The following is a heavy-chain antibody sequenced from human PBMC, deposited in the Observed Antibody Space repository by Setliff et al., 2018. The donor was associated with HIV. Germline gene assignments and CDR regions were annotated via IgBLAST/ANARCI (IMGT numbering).Heavy chain of an antibody. CDR2: IFYTGST. D-gene: IGHD6-19*01. Sequence: SETLSLTCIVSGGSISSDNYYWGWVRQPPGKGLEWIGSIFYTGSTDYNPSLRSRVTISIDTTKNQFYLKMSSVTAADTAVYYCARGPARAVARPGWLDPWGQGTLVTVSS. CDR1: GGSISSDNYY. V-gene: IGHV4-39*07. CDR3: ARGPARAVARPGWLDP. J-gene: IGHJ5*02.